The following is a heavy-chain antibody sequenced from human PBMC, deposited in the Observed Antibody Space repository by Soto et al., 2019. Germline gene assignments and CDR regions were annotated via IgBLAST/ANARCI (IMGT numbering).Heavy chain of an antibody. CDR1: SGSISSSNW. J-gene: IGHJ4*02. V-gene: IGHV4-4*02. CDR3: ATSYGNAWYTY. CDR2: IYHSGST. D-gene: IGHD6-13*01. Sequence: SETLSLTCAVSSGSISSSNWWSWVRQPPGKGLEWIGDIYHSGSTNYNPSLKSRLTISVDKSKNQFSLQLTSVTAADTAVYYCATSYGNAWYTYWGQGTQVTVSS.